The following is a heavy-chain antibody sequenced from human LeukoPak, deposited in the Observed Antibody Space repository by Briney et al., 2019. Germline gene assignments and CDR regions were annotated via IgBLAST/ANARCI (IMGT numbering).Heavy chain of an antibody. CDR2: IYWSDDK. CDR1: GFSLTTSAVG. CDR3: AHSPLIAAAGNWFDP. V-gene: IGHV2-5*01. J-gene: IGHJ5*02. Sequence: SGPTLVKPTQTLTLTFTFSGFSLTTSAVGVGWIRQPPGKALEWLALIYWSDDKRYSPSLKSRLTITKDTSKNQVVLTMTNMDPVETATYYCAHSPLIAAAGNWFDPWGQGTLVTVSS. D-gene: IGHD6-13*01.